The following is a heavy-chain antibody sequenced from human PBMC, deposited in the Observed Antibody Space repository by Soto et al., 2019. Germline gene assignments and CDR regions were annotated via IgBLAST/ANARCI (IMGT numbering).Heavy chain of an antibody. CDR1: GFSFSSYS. J-gene: IGHJ4*02. V-gene: IGHV3-21*01. Sequence: PGGSLRLSCAASGFSFSSYSMNWVRQAPGTGLEWVSSISSSSRYIFYADSVKGRFTISRDNAKNSLYLQMNSLRAEDTAVYYCARDLGSGSRYFDCWGQGTLVTVSS. CDR3: ARDLGSGSRYFDC. CDR2: ISSSSRYI. D-gene: IGHD1-26*01.